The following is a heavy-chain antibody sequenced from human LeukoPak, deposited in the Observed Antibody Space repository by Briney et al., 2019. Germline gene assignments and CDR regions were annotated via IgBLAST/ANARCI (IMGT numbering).Heavy chain of an antibody. D-gene: IGHD3-3*01. CDR3: ARQRFSEWYFDY. V-gene: IGHV4-59*08. CDR1: GASITSYY. J-gene: IGHJ4*02. Sequence: SETLSLTCTVSGASITSYYWSWIRQPPGKGLEWIGYIYYSGSTTYKPSLKSRVTISVDTSKNQFSLKLSSVTAADSAVYYCARQRFSEWYFDYWGQGTLVTVSS. CDR2: IYYSGST.